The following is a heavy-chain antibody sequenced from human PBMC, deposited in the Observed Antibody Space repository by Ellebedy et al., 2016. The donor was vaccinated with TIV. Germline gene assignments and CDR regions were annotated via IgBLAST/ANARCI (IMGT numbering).Heavy chain of an antibody. CDR2: MSNNGDST. J-gene: IGHJ6*02. V-gene: IGHV3-48*02. CDR1: GFTFSSYS. D-gene: IGHD2-21*02. CDR3: ARDRVYCGGDCYFSYSYYGMDV. Sequence: GESLKISCAASGFTFSSYSMNWVRQAPGKGLEWVSVMSNNGDSTYYADSMKGRFTISRDNSKNTLYLQMNSLRDEDTAVYSCARDRVYCGGDCYFSYSYYGMDVWGQGTTVTVSS.